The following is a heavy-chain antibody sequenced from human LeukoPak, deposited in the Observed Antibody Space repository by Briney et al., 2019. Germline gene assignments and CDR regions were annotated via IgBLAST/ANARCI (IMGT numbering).Heavy chain of an antibody. J-gene: IGHJ4*02. Sequence: GASVKVSCKASGYTFTSYGISWGGQAPGPGLGWMGWIGAYNGNTNYAQKLQGRVTMTTDTSTTTAYMELRSLRSDDTAVYYCARGGYTYDHWGQGTLVTVSS. V-gene: IGHV1-18*04. D-gene: IGHD5-18*01. CDR3: ARGGYTYDH. CDR2: IGAYNGNT. CDR1: GYTFTSYG.